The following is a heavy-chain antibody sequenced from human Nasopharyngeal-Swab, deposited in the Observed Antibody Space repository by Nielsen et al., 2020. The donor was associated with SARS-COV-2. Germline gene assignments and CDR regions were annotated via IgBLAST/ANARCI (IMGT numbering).Heavy chain of an antibody. CDR2: ISGSGGST. CDR1: GFTFSGYA. V-gene: IGHV3-23*01. J-gene: IGHJ6*04. Sequence: GEALKISCAASGFTFSGYAMSWVRQAPGKGLEWVSAISGSGGSTYYADSVKGRFTISRDNSKNTLYLQMNSLRAEDTAVYYCARDLGDVWGKGTTVTVSS. CDR3: ARDLGDV.